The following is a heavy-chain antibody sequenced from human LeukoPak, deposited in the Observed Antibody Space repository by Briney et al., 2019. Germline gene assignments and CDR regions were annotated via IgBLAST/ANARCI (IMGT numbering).Heavy chain of an antibody. Sequence: ASVKVSCKASGGTFSSYAISWVRQAPGQGLEWMGWISAYNGNTNYAQKLQGRVTMTRNTSISTAYMELSSLRSEDTAVYYCARELRYFDWPDYYYYMDVWGKGTTVTISS. CDR3: ARELRYFDWPDYYYYMDV. CDR1: GGTFSSYA. V-gene: IGHV1-18*01. D-gene: IGHD3-9*01. CDR2: ISAYNGNT. J-gene: IGHJ6*03.